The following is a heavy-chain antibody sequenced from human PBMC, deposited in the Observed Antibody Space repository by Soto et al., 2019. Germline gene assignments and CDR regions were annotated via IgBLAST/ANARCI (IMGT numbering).Heavy chain of an antibody. D-gene: IGHD1-1*01. J-gene: IGHJ4*02. CDR1: GYTFTSYG. Sequence: QVHLVQSGAEVKKPGASVKVSCKGSGYTFTSYGITWVRQAPGQGLEWMGWVSAHNGNTDYAQRVQGRVTLTRDTSTSTAYMELRSLRSDDTAVYYCARGRYGDYWGQGALVTVSS. CDR3: ARGRYGDY. V-gene: IGHV1-18*01. CDR2: VSAHNGNT.